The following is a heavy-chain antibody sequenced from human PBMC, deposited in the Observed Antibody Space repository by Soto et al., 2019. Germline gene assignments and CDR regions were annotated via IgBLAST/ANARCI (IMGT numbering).Heavy chain of an antibody. CDR2: INAGSGNT. V-gene: IGHV1-3*01. CDR3: ARDFQILRFLEWPTSGFDY. D-gene: IGHD3-3*01. Sequence: ASVKVSCKASGYTFTSYAMHWVRQAPGQRLEWMGWINAGSGNTKYSQKFQGRVTITRDTSASTAYMELSSLRSEDTAVYYCARDFQILRFLEWPTSGFDYWGQGTLVTVSS. J-gene: IGHJ4*02. CDR1: GYTFTSYA.